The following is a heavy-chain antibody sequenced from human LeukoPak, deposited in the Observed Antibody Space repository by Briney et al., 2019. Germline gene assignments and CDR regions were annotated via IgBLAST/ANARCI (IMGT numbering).Heavy chain of an antibody. CDR1: GFTFNRYE. Sequence: GGSLRLSCAASGFTFNRYEMNWVRQAPGKGLEWVSYISGSGSTIYYADSVKGRFTISRDNAKNSLYLQMNSLRAEDTAVYYCARGDGGYYYDMDVWGRGTTVTVSS. D-gene: IGHD5-24*01. J-gene: IGHJ6*02. V-gene: IGHV3-48*03. CDR3: ARGDGGYYYDMDV. CDR2: ISGSGSTI.